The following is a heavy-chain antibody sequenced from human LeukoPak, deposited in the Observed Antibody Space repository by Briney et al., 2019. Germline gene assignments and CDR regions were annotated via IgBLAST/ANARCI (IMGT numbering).Heavy chain of an antibody. V-gene: IGHV1-69*02. Sequence: GASVKVSFKASGGTFSSYTISWVRQAPGQGLEWMGRIIPILGIANYAQKFQGRVTITADKSTSTAYMELSSLRSEDTAVYYCASSPMVEQLSWFDPWGQGTLVTVSS. D-gene: IGHD5-24*01. CDR1: GGTFSSYT. CDR2: IIPILGIA. CDR3: ASSPMVEQLSWFDP. J-gene: IGHJ5*02.